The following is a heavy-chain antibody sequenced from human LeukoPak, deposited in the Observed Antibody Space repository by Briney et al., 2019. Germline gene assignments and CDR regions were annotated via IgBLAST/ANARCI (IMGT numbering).Heavy chain of an antibody. CDR2: VYNSGST. CDR3: ARIYYDSGAYYRRAFDI. V-gene: IGHV4-59*01. Sequence: SSETLSPTCTVSGGSISTYYWSWIRQPPGKGLEWIAYVYNSGSTNYNPSLKSRVTISVDTSKNQFSLRLSSLTAADTAVYYCARIYYDSGAYYRRAFDIWGQGTMVTVSS. CDR1: GGSISTYY. D-gene: IGHD3-22*01. J-gene: IGHJ3*02.